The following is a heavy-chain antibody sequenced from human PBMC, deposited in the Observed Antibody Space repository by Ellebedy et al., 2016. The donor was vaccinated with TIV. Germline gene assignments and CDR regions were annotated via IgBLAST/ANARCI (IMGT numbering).Heavy chain of an antibody. V-gene: IGHV3-74*01. CDR3: ARKRAGSDY. CDR2: ITNDGRHT. Sequence: GESLKISGAASGFTFSGYWMHWVRQAPGKGLVWVSRITNDGRHTTYADFVKGRFTISRDNAKNSLFLQMNSLRSDDTAVYYCARKRAGSDYWGQGTLVTVSS. CDR1: GFTFSGYW. D-gene: IGHD6-19*01. J-gene: IGHJ4*02.